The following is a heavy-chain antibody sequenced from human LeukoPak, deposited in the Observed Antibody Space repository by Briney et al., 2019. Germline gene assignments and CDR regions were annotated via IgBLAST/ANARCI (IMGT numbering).Heavy chain of an antibody. V-gene: IGHV1-2*02. D-gene: IGHD2-2*01. CDR1: GYTLTGYY. Sequence: ASVKVSCKAAGYTLTGYYMHWLRQAPGQGLEWMGWINPNSGGTSYGQEIQGRVTMTRDTSNSTAYMELSKLRSDDTAVYYCARGRCSSRSCYLFDYWGQGALVTVSS. CDR3: ARGRCSSRSCYLFDY. CDR2: INPNSGGT. J-gene: IGHJ4*02.